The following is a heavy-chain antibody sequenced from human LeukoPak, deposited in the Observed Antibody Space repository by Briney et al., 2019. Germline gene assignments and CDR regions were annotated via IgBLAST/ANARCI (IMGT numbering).Heavy chain of an antibody. CDR3: ARGRGEGRGIAMVRGVRAPSYNWFDP. D-gene: IGHD3-10*01. Sequence: SETLSLTCAVYGGSFSGYYWSWIRQPPGKGLEWIGSMYYSSGNTYYNPSLKSRVTISVDTSKNQSSLKLSSVTAADTAVYYCARGRGEGRGIAMVRGVRAPSYNWFDPWGHGTQVTVSS. CDR2: MYYSSGNT. CDR1: GGSFSGYY. J-gene: IGHJ5*02. V-gene: IGHV4-34*01.